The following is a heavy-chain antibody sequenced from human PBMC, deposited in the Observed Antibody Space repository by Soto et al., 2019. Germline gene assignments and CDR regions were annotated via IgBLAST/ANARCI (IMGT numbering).Heavy chain of an antibody. J-gene: IGHJ4*02. Sequence: GASVKVSCKVSGYTLTELSMHWVRQAPGKGLEWMGGFDPEDGETIYAQKFQGRVTMTEDTSTDTAYMELSSLRSEDTAVYYCAAGRYCSGGSCYSSVDYWGQGTLVTVSS. V-gene: IGHV1-24*01. CDR2: FDPEDGET. D-gene: IGHD2-15*01. CDR1: GYTLTELS. CDR3: AAGRYCSGGSCYSSVDY.